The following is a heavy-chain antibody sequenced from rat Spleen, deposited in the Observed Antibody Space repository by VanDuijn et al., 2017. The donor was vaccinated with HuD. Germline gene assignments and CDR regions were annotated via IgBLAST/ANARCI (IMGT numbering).Heavy chain of an antibody. CDR1: GFTFSNYG. V-gene: IGHV5S13*01. CDR2: ISTGGGNT. D-gene: IGHD1-5*01. CDR3: ARPNRYNYYFDY. Sequence: EVQLVESGGGLVQPGRSLKLSCAASGFTFSNYGMAWVRQAPTKGLEWVASISTGGGNTYYPDSVKGRFTISRDNAKSSLYLQMNSLKSEDTATYYCARPNRYNYYFDYWGQGVMVTVSS. J-gene: IGHJ2*01.